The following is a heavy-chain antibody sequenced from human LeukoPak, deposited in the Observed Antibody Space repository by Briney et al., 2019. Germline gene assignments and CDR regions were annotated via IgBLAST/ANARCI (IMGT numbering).Heavy chain of an antibody. J-gene: IGHJ4*02. V-gene: IGHV4-4*02. CDR1: GGSISSNNW. Sequence: KPSETLSLTCAVSGGSISSNNWWSWVRQPPGKGLEWIGEIYHSGSTNYNPSLKSRVTISVDKSKNQFSLRLSSVTAADTAVYYCASKGYTYGYFDYWGQGTLVTVSS. CDR2: IYHSGST. CDR3: ASKGYTYGYFDY. D-gene: IGHD5-18*01.